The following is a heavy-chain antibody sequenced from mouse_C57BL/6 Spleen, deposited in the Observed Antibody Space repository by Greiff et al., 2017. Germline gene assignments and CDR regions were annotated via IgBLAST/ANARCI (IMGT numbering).Heavy chain of an antibody. Sequence: EVQLQQSGPELVKPGASVKISCKASGYTFTDYYMNWVKQSHGKSLEWIGDINPNNGGTSYNQKFKGKATLTVDKSSSTAYMELRSLTSEDSAVYYGARTLPYDFEYWGQGTTLTVSS. D-gene: IGHD2-12*01. CDR2: INPNNGGT. CDR1: GYTFTDYY. V-gene: IGHV1-26*01. CDR3: ARTLPYDFEY. J-gene: IGHJ2*01.